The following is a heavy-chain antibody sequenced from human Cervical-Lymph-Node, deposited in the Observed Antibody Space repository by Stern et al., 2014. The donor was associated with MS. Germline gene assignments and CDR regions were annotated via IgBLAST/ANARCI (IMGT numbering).Heavy chain of an antibody. V-gene: IGHV3-13*01. CDR3: ARVKGDGYNDY. D-gene: IGHD5-24*01. Sequence: VQLVESGGGLVQPGGSLRLSCAASGFTFSSYDMHWVRQATGKGLEWVSAIGTAGDTYYPGSVKGRFTISRENAKNSLYLQMNSLRAGDTAVYYCARVKGDGYNDYWGQGTLVTVSS. J-gene: IGHJ4*02. CDR1: GFTFSSYD. CDR2: IGTAGDT.